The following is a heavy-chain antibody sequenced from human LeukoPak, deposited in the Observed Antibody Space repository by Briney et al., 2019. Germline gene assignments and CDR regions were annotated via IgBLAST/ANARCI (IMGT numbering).Heavy chain of an antibody. Sequence: SETLSLTCTVSGGSISSYYWSWIRQPPGKGLEWIGYIYYSGSTNYNPSLKSRVTISVDTSKNQFSLKLSSVTAADTAVYYCARVSDYYDSSGYYYPGPNWYFDLWGRGTLVTVSS. V-gene: IGHV4-59*01. CDR2: IYYSGST. CDR1: GGSISSYY. D-gene: IGHD3-22*01. J-gene: IGHJ2*01. CDR3: ARVSDYYDSSGYYYPGPNWYFDL.